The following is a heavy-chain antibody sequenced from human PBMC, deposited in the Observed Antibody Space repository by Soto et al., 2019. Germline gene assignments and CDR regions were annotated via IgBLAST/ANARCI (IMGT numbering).Heavy chain of an antibody. D-gene: IGHD6-19*01. CDR2: LYSSGNT. J-gene: IGHJ4*02. CDR1: GASISAYA. V-gene: IGHV4-4*07. Sequence: PSETLSLTCTVSGASISAYAWSWIRQPAGKGLEWIGRLYSSGNTNYNPSFKSRLTMSADTSKNQFSLKLSSVTAADTAVYYCARGTYSSGWYVVDYWGQGTLVTSPQ. CDR3: ARGTYSSGWYVVDY.